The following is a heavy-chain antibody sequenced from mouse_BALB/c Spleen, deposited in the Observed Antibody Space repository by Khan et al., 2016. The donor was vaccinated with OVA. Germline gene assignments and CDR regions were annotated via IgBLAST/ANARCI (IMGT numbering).Heavy chain of an antibody. D-gene: IGHD2-2*01. J-gene: IGHJ2*01. Sequence: VKLLESGPGLVAPSQSLSITYTVSGFSLSSFGVYWVRQPPGKGLEWLGVIWAGGDTNYNSALMSRLSISKDNSKSQVFLKMNSLQIDDTAIYYCARDGYYFDYWGQGTTLTVSS. CDR1: GFSLSSFG. CDR3: ARDGYYFDY. V-gene: IGHV2-9*02. CDR2: IWAGGDT.